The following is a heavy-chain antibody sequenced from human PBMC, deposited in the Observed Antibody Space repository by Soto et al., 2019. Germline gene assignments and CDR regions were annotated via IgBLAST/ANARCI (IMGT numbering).Heavy chain of an antibody. CDR2: IYYSGST. J-gene: IGHJ6*02. D-gene: IGHD6-19*01. CDR3: ARDSGYSSGGVYYYYGMDV. V-gene: IGHV4-59*01. Sequence: SETLSLTCTVSGGSISSYYWSWIRQPPGKGLEWIGYIYYSGSTNYNPSLKSRVTISVDTSKNQFSLKLSSVTAADTAVYYCARDSGYSSGGVYYYYGMDVWGPGTTVPVYS. CDR1: GGSISSYY.